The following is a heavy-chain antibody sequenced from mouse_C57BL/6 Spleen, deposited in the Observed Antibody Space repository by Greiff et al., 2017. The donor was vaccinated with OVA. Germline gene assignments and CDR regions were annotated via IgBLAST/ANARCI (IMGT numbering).Heavy chain of an antibody. CDR1: GFTFSSYG. V-gene: IGHV5-6*01. CDR2: ISSGGSYT. D-gene: IGHD1-1*01. J-gene: IGHJ4*01. Sequence: EVQRVESGGDLVKPGGSLKLSCAASGFTFSSYGMSWVRQTPDKRLEWVATISSGGSYTYYPDSVKGRFTISRDNAKNTLYLQMSSLKSEDTAMYYCARVYYYGSSSHYYAMDYWGQGTSVTVSS. CDR3: ARVYYYGSSSHYYAMDY.